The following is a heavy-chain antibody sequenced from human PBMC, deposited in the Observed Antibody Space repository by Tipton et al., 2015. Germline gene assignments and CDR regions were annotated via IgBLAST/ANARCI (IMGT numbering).Heavy chain of an antibody. CDR2: IYSSGST. CDR3: ARDRAFAPWSDAFDI. D-gene: IGHD2-15*01. V-gene: IGHV4-4*07. Sequence: TLSLTCTVSGGSISSNYWSWIRQPAGKGLEWIGRIYSSGSTNYNSSLKGRVTMSVDTSKNQFSLKLTSVTAADTAVYYCARDRAFAPWSDAFDIWGQGTMVTVSS. CDR1: GGSISSNY. J-gene: IGHJ3*02.